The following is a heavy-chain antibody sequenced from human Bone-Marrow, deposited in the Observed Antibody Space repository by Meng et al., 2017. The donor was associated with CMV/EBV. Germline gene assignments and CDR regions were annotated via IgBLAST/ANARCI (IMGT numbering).Heavy chain of an antibody. V-gene: IGHV1-8*03. CDR1: GYTFTSHD. CDR3: ARRGYSSAWYPFDY. Sequence: ASVKVSCKASGYTFTSHDINWVRQATGQGLESMGWMNPHSGKTGYAQKFQGRLTITRNTTISTAYMELSSLRSEDTAFYYCARRGYSSAWYPFDYWGQGTLVTVSS. J-gene: IGHJ4*02. D-gene: IGHD6-19*01. CDR2: MNPHSGKT.